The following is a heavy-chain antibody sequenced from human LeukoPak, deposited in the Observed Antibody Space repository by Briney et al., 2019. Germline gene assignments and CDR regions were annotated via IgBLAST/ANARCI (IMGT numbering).Heavy chain of an antibody. D-gene: IGHD2-15*01. CDR1: GYTFTSYD. CDR3: ARGDQLLPEYYYYYGMDV. CDR2: MNPNSGNT. Sequence: EASVKVSCRASGYTFTSYDINWVRQATGQGLEWMGWMNPNSGNTGYAQKFQGRVTITRDTSASTAYMELSSLRSEDTAVYYCARGDQLLPEYYYYYGMDVWGQGTTVTVSS. V-gene: IGHV1-8*01. J-gene: IGHJ6*02.